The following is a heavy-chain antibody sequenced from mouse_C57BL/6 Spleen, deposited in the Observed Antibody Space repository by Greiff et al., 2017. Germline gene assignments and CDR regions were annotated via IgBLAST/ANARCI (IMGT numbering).Heavy chain of an antibody. V-gene: IGHV1-82*01. CDR2: IYPGDGDT. J-gene: IGHJ2*01. CDR1: GYAFSSSW. D-gene: IGHD2-4*01. Sequence: QVQLQQSGPELVKPGASVKISCKASGYAFSSSWMNWVKQRPGKGLEWIGRIYPGDGDTNYNGKFKGKATLTADKSSSTAYMQLSSLTSEDSAVYFCARRFTDYDKYYFDYWGQGTTLTVSS. CDR3: ARRFTDYDKYYFDY.